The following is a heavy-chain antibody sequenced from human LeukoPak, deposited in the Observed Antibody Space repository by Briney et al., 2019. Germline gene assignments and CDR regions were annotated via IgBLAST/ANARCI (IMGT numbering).Heavy chain of an antibody. CDR1: GYSISSGYY. Sequence: PSETLSLTCTVSGYSISSGYYWGWIRQPPGKGLEWIGSIYHSGSTYYNPSLKSRVTISVDTSKNQFSLKLSSVTAADTAVYYCARAFGGIAVAGLAPFDYWGQGTLVTVSS. D-gene: IGHD6-19*01. CDR3: ARAFGGIAVAGLAPFDY. V-gene: IGHV4-38-2*02. CDR2: IYHSGST. J-gene: IGHJ4*02.